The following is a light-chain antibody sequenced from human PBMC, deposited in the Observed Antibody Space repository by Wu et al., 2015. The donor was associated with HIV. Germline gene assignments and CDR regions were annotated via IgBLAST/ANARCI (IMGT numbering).Light chain of an antibody. Sequence: DIQMTQSPSTLSASVGDRVTLTCRASQSISSWLAWYQQKPGKAPKLLVYKASTLESGVPSRFSGSGSGTEFTLTISSLQPDDLATYYCQEYNTYSPEGTFGPGTKVELK. CDR3: QEYNTYSPEGT. CDR2: KAS. J-gene: IGKJ1*01. CDR1: QSISSW. V-gene: IGKV1-5*03.